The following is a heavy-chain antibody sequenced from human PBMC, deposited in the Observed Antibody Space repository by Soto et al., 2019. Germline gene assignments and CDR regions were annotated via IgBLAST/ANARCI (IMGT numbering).Heavy chain of an antibody. CDR1: GGSISSGGYY. D-gene: IGHD3-10*01. CDR2: IYYSGST. Sequence: PSETLSLTCTVSGGSISSGGYYWSWIRQHPGKGLEWIGYIYYSGSTYYNPSLKSRVTISVDTSKNQFSLKLSSVTAADTAVYYCARDQGGYYYGSGSYSYYYYGMDVWGQGTTVTVSS. V-gene: IGHV4-31*03. J-gene: IGHJ6*02. CDR3: ARDQGGYYYGSGSYSYYYYGMDV.